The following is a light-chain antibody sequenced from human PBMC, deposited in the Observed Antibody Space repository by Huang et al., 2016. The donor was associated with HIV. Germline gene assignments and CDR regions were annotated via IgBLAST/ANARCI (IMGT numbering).Light chain of an antibody. V-gene: IGKV1-39*01. Sequence: DIQMTQSPSSLSASVGDRVTITCRASQSISTYLNWYQQKPWKAPQLLIYAASSLQSGVPPRFSGSGSGTDFTLTISSLQPEDFASYYCQQSYSSLTFGGGTKVEIK. CDR3: QQSYSSLT. CDR1: QSISTY. CDR2: AAS. J-gene: IGKJ4*01.